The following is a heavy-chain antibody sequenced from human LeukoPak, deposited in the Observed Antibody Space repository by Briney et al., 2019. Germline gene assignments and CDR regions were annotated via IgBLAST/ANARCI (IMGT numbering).Heavy chain of an antibody. CDR3: ARERFGGGEGAFDI. J-gene: IGHJ3*02. V-gene: IGHV3-30-3*01. CDR2: ISYDGSNK. Sequence: PGGSLRLSCAASGFTFSSYAMHWVRQAPGKGLEWVAAISYDGSNKYYADSVKGRFTISRDNSKNTLYLQMNSLRAEDTAVYYCARERFGGGEGAFDIWGQGTMVTVSS. D-gene: IGHD3-16*01. CDR1: GFTFSSYA.